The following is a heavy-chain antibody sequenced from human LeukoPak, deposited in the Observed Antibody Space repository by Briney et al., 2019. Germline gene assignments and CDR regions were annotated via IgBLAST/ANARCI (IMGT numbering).Heavy chain of an antibody. CDR2: IIPILGIA. D-gene: IGHD6-19*01. Sequence: GASVKVSCKASGGTFSSYAISWVRQAPGQGLEWMGRIIPILGIANYAQKFQGRVTITADKSTSTAYMELSSLRSEDTAVYYCARDLLAVAGLDYYYCGMDVWGQGTTVTVPS. CDR3: ARDLLAVAGLDYYYCGMDV. CDR1: GGTFSSYA. V-gene: IGHV1-69*04. J-gene: IGHJ6*02.